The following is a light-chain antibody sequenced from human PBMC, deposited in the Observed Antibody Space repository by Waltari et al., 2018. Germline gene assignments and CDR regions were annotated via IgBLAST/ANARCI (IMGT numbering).Light chain of an antibody. V-gene: IGLV1-40*01. Sequence: QSVLTQPPSVSGAPGQRVTISCTGRSSNIGSDFDVHWYRQLPGAAPTLLIYGDTHRPSGSPARCSGSKSATPASLAITGLQAEDEADYYCQSYDSGLSGWVFGGGTKLTVL. CDR3: QSYDSGLSGWV. J-gene: IGLJ3*02. CDR2: GDT. CDR1: SSNIGSDFD.